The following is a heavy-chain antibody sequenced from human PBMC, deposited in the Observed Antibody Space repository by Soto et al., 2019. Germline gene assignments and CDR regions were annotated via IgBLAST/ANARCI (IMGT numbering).Heavy chain of an antibody. CDR2: IYYSGST. V-gene: IGHV4-59*01. CDR3: ARYPIAAAGTDYYYGMDV. J-gene: IGHJ6*02. CDR1: GGSISSYY. Sequence: LSLTCTVSGGSISSYYWSWIRQPPGKGLEWIGYIYYSGSTNYNPSLKSRVTISVDTSKNQFSLKLSSVTAADTAVYYCARYPIAAAGTDYYYGMDVWGQGTTVTVS. D-gene: IGHD6-13*01.